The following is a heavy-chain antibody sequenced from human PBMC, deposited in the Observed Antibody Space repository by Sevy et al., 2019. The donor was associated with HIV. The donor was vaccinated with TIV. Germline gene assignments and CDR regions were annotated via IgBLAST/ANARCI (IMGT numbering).Heavy chain of an antibody. J-gene: IGHJ6*02. D-gene: IGHD3-9*01. V-gene: IGHV3-30*18. CDR1: GLTLSSCG. CDR3: AKDFTGFDGMDV. CDR2: ISYDGSNK. Sequence: GGSLRLSCAASGLTLSSCGMHWARQAPGKGLEWVAVISYDGSNKYYAESVKGRFTISRDTSKNTLYLQKNSLRAEDTAVYYCAKDFTGFDGMDVWGQGTTVTVSS.